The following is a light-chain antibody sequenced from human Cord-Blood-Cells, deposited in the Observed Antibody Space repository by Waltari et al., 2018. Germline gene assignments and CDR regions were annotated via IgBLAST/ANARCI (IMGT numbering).Light chain of an antibody. CDR2: AAS. V-gene: IGKV1-39*01. CDR3: QQSYSTPLT. Sequence: DIQMTQSPSSLSASVGDRVTITCRASQSIISYLNWYQQKPGKAPKPLVYAASSLQSGVPSMFSGSGSGTDFTLTISRLQPEDFATYYCQQSYSTPLTFGGGTKVEIK. J-gene: IGKJ4*01. CDR1: QSIISY.